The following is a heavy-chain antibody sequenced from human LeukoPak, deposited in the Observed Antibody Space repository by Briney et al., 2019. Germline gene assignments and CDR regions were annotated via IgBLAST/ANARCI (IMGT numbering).Heavy chain of an antibody. CDR3: ARLDMTTTTEDY. Sequence: SETLSLTCAVSGGSISSSYWWNWVRQPPGKGLEWIGEIYHSGTTNYNPSLTNYNPSLKSRVTISVDKSKNQFFLKLTSVTAADTAVYYCARLDMTTTTEDYWGRGTLVTVSS. V-gene: IGHV4-4*02. D-gene: IGHD5-24*01. J-gene: IGHJ4*02. CDR2: IYHSGTTNYNPSLT. CDR1: GGSISSSYW.